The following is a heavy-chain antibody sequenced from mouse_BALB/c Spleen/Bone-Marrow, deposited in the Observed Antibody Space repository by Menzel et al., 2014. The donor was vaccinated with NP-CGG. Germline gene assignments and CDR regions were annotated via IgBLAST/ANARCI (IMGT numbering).Heavy chain of an antibody. Sequence: VQLKDSGPSLVKPSQTLSLTCSVTGDSITSGYRNWIRKFPGNKLEYMGYISYSGNTYYNPSLKSRISITRDPFKNQYYLQLNSMTTEDNATYYCAIVTTAWYFDVWGAGTTVTGSS. CDR1: GDSITSGY. CDR2: ISYSGNT. CDR3: AIVTTAWYFDV. J-gene: IGHJ1*01. V-gene: IGHV3-8*02. D-gene: IGHD1-2*01.